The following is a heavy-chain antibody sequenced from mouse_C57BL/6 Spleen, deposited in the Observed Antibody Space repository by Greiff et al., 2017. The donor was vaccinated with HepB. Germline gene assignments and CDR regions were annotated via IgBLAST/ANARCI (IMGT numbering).Heavy chain of an antibody. CDR1: GYSITSGYD. J-gene: IGHJ1*03. Sequence: DVKLQESGPGMVKPSQSLSLTCTVTGYSITSGYDWHWIRHFPGNKLEWMGYISYSGSTNYNPSLKSRISITHDTSKNHFFLKLNSVTTEDTATYYCARDRGSSWYFDVWGTGTTVTVSS. D-gene: IGHD1-1*01. CDR3: ARDRGSSWYFDV. CDR2: ISYSGST. V-gene: IGHV3-1*01.